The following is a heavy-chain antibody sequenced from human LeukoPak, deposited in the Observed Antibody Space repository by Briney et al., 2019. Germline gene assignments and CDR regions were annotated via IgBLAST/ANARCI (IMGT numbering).Heavy chain of an antibody. CDR1: GYTFTDYH. Sequence: AASVKVSCKASGYTFTDYHMHWMRPAPGQGLAWMGIINPSGGSTSYAQKFQGRVTMTRDTSTSTVYMELSSLRSEDTAVYYCARGLPGVGYYDSSGYPFDYWGQGTLVTVSS. CDR3: ARGLPGVGYYDSSGYPFDY. CDR2: INPSGGST. D-gene: IGHD3-22*01. V-gene: IGHV1-46*01. J-gene: IGHJ4*02.